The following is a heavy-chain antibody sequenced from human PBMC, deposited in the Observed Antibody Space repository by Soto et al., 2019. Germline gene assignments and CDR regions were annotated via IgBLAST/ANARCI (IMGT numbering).Heavy chain of an antibody. CDR2: ISGGGGDT. Sequence: EVQLLESGGGLVQPGGSLRLSCAASGFTYSSYAMSWVRQAPGKGLEWVSSISGGGGDTSYADFVRGRFTISRDNSRTTLYLQLNSLRAEDAAVYYCVRSFTWYSEADYWGQGTLVTVSS. CDR3: VRSFTWYSEADY. J-gene: IGHJ4*02. CDR1: GFTYSSYA. V-gene: IGHV3-23*01. D-gene: IGHD6-13*01.